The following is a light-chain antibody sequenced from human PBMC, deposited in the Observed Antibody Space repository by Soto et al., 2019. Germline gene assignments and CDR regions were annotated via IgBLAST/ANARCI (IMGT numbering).Light chain of an antibody. CDR3: AAWDDSLNGYV. J-gene: IGLJ1*01. V-gene: IGLV1-44*01. Sequence: QAVVTQPPSASGTPGQRVTISCSGGSSNIETNAVNWYQQLPGTAPKLLIYNNNQRPSGVPDRFSGSKSGTSASLAISGLQSEDEADYYCAAWDDSLNGYVFGTGTKLTVL. CDR1: SSNIETNA. CDR2: NNN.